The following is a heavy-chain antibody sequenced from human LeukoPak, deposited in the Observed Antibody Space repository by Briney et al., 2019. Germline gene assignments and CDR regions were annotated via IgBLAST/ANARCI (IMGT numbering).Heavy chain of an antibody. J-gene: IGHJ4*02. CDR2: IKSKTDGGTA. CDR1: GFTFTNAW. Sequence: GGSLRLSCAASGFTFTNAWMSWVRQAPGKGLEWVGRIKSKTDGGTADYAAPVKGGFTISRDDSKNTLYLQMSSLKTEDTAVYYCTKYYYDSSGYLYYFDYWGQGTLVTVSS. CDR3: TKYYYDSSGYLYYFDY. D-gene: IGHD3-22*01. V-gene: IGHV3-15*01.